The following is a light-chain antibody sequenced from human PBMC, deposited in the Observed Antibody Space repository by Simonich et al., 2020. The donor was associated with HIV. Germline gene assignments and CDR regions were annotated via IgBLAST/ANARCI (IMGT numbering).Light chain of an antibody. CDR3: SSYTTSSTFV. V-gene: IGLV2-14*01. J-gene: IGLJ3*02. Sequence: QSALTQPASVSGSPGQSITISCTGTSSDVGGYNYVSWYQQHPGKAPKLMIYVVSKRPSGVSNRFSGSKSGNTASLTISGLQAVDEADYYCSSYTTSSTFVFGGGTKLAVL. CDR1: SSDVGGYNY. CDR2: VVS.